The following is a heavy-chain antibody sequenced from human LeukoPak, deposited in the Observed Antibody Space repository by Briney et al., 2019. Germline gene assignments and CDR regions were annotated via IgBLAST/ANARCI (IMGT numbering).Heavy chain of an antibody. Sequence: GGSLRLSCAASGFTFSSYAMSWVRQAPGKGLEWASAISGSGGSTYYADSVKGRFTISRDNSKNTLYLQMNSLRAEDTAVYYCAKDHRYGPAGLFDYWGQGTLVTVSS. CDR3: AKDHRYGPAGLFDY. CDR2: ISGSGGST. J-gene: IGHJ4*02. D-gene: IGHD3-9*01. CDR1: GFTFSSYA. V-gene: IGHV3-23*01.